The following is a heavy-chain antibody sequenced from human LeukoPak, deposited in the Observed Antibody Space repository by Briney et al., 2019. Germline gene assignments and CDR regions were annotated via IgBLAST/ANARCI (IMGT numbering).Heavy chain of an antibody. D-gene: IGHD3-10*01. CDR1: GYSISSGYY. V-gene: IGHV4-38-2*02. Sequence: SETLSLTCTVSGYSISSGYYWGWIRQTPGKGLEWIGYIYHGGRTDYNPSLKSRVTISVDTSKNQFSLKLSSVTAADTAVYYCARESITMVRGVIIPYYYYYMDVWGKGTTVTISS. CDR2: IYHGGRT. CDR3: ARESITMVRGVIIPYYYYYMDV. J-gene: IGHJ6*03.